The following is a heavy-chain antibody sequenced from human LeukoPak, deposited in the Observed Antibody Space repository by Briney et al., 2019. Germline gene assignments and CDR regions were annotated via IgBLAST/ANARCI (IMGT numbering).Heavy chain of an antibody. Sequence: ASVKVSCKASGYTFTNNYIHWVRQAPGQGLEWMGWIGTYNGSANYAQKFQGRVTMTTDTSTSTAYMQLRSLRSDDTAVYFCARGDIMTGSFFDYWGQGTLVTVSS. V-gene: IGHV1-18*04. J-gene: IGHJ4*02. CDR2: IGTYNGSA. D-gene: IGHD3-9*01. CDR1: GYTFTNNY. CDR3: ARGDIMTGSFFDY.